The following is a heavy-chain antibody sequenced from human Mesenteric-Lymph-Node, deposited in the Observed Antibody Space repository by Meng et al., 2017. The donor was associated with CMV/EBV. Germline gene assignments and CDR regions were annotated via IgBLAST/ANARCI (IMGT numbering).Heavy chain of an antibody. D-gene: IGHD3-3*01. CDR3: ALSLRWELYFDLWSGFYGMDV. V-gene: IGHV3-7*01. Sequence: GESLKISCAASGFSFSSSWMSWVRQAPGKGLKWVANINQDGSEEYYVDSVKGRFTISRDNSKNSLYLQMNSLGAEDTAVYYCALSLRWELYFDLWSGFYGMDVWGQGATVTVSS. CDR1: GFSFSSSW. CDR2: INQDGSEE. J-gene: IGHJ6*02.